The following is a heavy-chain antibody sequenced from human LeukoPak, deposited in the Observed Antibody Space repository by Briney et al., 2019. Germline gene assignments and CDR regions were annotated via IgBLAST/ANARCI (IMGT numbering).Heavy chain of an antibody. CDR3: ARIITIFGVVIYYFDY. Sequence: SETLSLTCTVSGGSIRSSSYYWGWIRQPPGKGLEWIGSIYYSGSTYYNPSLKSRVTISVDTSKNQFSLKLSSVTAADTAVYYCARIITIFGVVIYYFDYWGQGTLVTVSS. CDR1: GGSIRSSSYY. J-gene: IGHJ4*02. D-gene: IGHD3-3*01. CDR2: IYYSGST. V-gene: IGHV4-39*01.